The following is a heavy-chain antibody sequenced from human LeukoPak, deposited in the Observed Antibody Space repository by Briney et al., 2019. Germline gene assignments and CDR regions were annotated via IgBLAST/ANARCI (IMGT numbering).Heavy chain of an antibody. J-gene: IGHJ4*02. Sequence: PSETLSLTCTVSGGSISSGGYYWSWIRQHPGKGLEWIGYIYYSGSTYYNPSLKSRVTISVDTSKNQFSLKLSSVTAADTAVYYCARDFRGITDYWGQGTLVTVSS. D-gene: IGHD1-14*01. CDR2: IYYSGST. CDR3: ARDFRGITDY. CDR1: GGSISSGGYY. V-gene: IGHV4-31*03.